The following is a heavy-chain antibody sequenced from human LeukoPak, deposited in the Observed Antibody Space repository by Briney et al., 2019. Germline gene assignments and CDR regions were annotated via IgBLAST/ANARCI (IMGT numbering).Heavy chain of an antibody. V-gene: IGHV4-34*01. J-gene: IGHJ6*03. CDR3: ARGSSSSMAFSYYYYMDV. Sequence: PSETLSLTCAVYGGSFSGYYWSWIRQPPGKWLEWIGEINHSGSTNYNPSLKSRVTISVDTSKNQFSLKLSSVTAADTAVYYCARGSSSSMAFSYYYYMDVWGKGTTVTVSS. CDR2: INHSGST. CDR1: GGSFSGYY. D-gene: IGHD6-6*01.